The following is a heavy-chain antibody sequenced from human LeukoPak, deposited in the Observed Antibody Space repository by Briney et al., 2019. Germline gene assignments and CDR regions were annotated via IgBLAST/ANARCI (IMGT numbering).Heavy chain of an antibody. J-gene: IGHJ4*02. V-gene: IGHV5-51*01. Sequence: GESLKISCKGSGYSFTSYWIGWVRQMPGKGLEWMGIIYPGGSNTRYSPSFQGQVTISADKSISTAYLQWSSLKASDTAMYYCALKYYDSSGYLFYWGQGTLVTVSS. D-gene: IGHD3-22*01. CDR3: ALKYYDSSGYLFY. CDR2: IYPGGSNT. CDR1: GYSFTSYW.